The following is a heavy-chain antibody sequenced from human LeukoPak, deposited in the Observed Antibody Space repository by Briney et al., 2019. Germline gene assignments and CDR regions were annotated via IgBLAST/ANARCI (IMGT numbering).Heavy chain of an antibody. J-gene: IGHJ4*02. CDR3: GGSGSYSYN. CDR2: INNDGSDT. V-gene: IGHV3-74*01. D-gene: IGHD3-10*01. CDR1: GFTFSNYW. Sequence: GGSLRFSCAASGFTFSNYWMQWVRQASGKGLVWVSRINNDGSDTNYADSVKGRFTNSRDNAKDTLYLQISNLRAEDTAVYYCGGSGSYSYNWGQGTLVTVSS.